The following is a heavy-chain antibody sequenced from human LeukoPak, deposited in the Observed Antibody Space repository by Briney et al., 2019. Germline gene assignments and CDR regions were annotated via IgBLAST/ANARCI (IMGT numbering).Heavy chain of an antibody. J-gene: IGHJ4*02. Sequence: PGGSLRLSCVASGFSFSNYVMTWVRQAPGKGLDWVSAVSGGGGTTYYADSVKGRFTISRDNSKNTLYLRMNSLRAEDTAVYYCVKDYYDSTGYYYPAFDFWGQGTLVTVSS. V-gene: IGHV3-23*01. CDR3: VKDYYDSTGYYYPAFDF. CDR1: GFSFSNYV. CDR2: VSGGGGTT. D-gene: IGHD3-22*01.